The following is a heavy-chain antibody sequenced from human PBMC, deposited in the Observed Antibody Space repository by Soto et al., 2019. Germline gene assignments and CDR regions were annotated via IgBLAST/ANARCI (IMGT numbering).Heavy chain of an antibody. CDR1: GFTFSSYW. J-gene: IGHJ6*03. CDR2: INSDGSST. D-gene: IGHD6-6*01. CDR3: ARGARYYYYYMDV. Sequence: EVQLVESGGGLVQPGGSRRLSCAASGFTFSSYWMHWVRQAPGKGLVWVSRINSDGSSTSYADSVKGRFTISRDNAKNTLYLQMNSLRAEDTAVYYCARGARYYYYYMDVWGKGTTVTVSS. V-gene: IGHV3-74*01.